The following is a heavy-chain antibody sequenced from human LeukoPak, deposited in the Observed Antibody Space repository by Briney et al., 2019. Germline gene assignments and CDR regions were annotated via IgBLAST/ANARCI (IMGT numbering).Heavy chain of an antibody. D-gene: IGHD3-22*01. Sequence: SQTLSLTCTVSGGSISSGGYYWSWIRQHPGKGLEWIGYIYYSGSTYYNPSLKSRVTISVDTSKNQLSLKLSSVTAADTAVYYCASGITRNWYYYDSSGYYGLDYWGQGTLVTVSS. J-gene: IGHJ4*02. CDR2: IYYSGST. CDR3: ASGITRNWYYYDSSGYYGLDY. CDR1: GGSISSGGYY. V-gene: IGHV4-31*03.